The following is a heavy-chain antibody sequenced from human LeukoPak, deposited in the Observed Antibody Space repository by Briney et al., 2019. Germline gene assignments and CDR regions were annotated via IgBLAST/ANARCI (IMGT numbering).Heavy chain of an antibody. CDR1: GGTFSSYA. Sequence: ASVKVSCKASGGTFSSYAISWVRQAPGQGLEWMGGIIPIFGTANYAQKFQGRVTITVDESTSTAYMELSSLRSEDTAVYYCARAYWVPDMITFGGVIADAFDIWGQGTMVTVSS. CDR2: IIPIFGTA. J-gene: IGHJ3*02. CDR3: ARAYWVPDMITFGGVIADAFDI. D-gene: IGHD3-16*02. V-gene: IGHV1-69*13.